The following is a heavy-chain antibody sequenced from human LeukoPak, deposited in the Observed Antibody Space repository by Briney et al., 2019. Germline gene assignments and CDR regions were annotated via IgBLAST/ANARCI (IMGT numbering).Heavy chain of an antibody. Sequence: GGSLRLSCEGSGFTFSSYSMNWVRQAPGKGLEWVSSISSSSSYIYYADSVKGRFTISRDNAKNSLYLQMNSLRAEDTAVYYCARQWLEGNFDYWGQGTLVTVSS. J-gene: IGHJ4*02. V-gene: IGHV3-21*01. CDR3: ARQWLEGNFDY. D-gene: IGHD6-19*01. CDR2: ISSSSSYI. CDR1: GFTFSSYS.